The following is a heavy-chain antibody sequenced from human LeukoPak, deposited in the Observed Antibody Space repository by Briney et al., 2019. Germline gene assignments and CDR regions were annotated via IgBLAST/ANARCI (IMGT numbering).Heavy chain of an antibody. D-gene: IGHD3-10*01. J-gene: IGHJ1*01. Sequence: SETLSLTCTVSGDSLISNTDYWGWIRQPPGKGLEWIGSIYYSGSTYYNPSLKSRVTVSVDTSKRQFSLRLSSVTAADTAVYYCARHSSRGAVYLQRCGQGALVSVSS. CDR2: IYYSGST. V-gene: IGHV4-39*01. CDR1: GDSLISNTDY. CDR3: ARHSSRGAVYLQR.